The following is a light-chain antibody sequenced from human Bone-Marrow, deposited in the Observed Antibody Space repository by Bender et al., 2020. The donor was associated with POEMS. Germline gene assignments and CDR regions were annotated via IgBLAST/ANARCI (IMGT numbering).Light chain of an antibody. CDR2: NNS. CDR1: SSKFGSYP. CDR3: ATWDDSLNGWL. Sequence: QSVLTQPPSASGTPGQRVTISCSGSSSKFGSYPVNWYQQLPGAAPKLVIFNNSQRPSGVPDRFSGSNSGTSASLAISGLLSDGEADFYCATWDDSLNGWLFGGGTKLTVL. J-gene: IGLJ3*02. V-gene: IGLV1-44*01.